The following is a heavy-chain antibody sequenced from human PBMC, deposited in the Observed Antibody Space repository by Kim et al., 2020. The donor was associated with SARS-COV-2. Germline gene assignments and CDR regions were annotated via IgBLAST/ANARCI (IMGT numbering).Heavy chain of an antibody. V-gene: IGHV3-7*01. CDR1: GFTFSSYW. CDR3: ARGTSSSWFEYSFGSGLGY. Sequence: GGSLRLSCAASGFTFSSYWMSWVRQAPGKGLEWVANIKQDGSEKYYVDSVKGRFTISRDNAKNSLYLQMNSLRAEDTAVYYCARGTSSSWFEYSFGSGLGYWGQGTLVTVSS. D-gene: IGHD6-13*01. J-gene: IGHJ4*02. CDR2: IKQDGSEK.